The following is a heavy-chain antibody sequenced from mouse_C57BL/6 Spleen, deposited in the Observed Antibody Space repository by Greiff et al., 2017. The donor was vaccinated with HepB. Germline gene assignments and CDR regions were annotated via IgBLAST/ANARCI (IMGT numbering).Heavy chain of an antibody. CDR2: INYDGSST. CDR3: AREGDGSSLYAMDY. Sequence: EVNLVESEGGLVQPGSSMKLSCTASGFTFSDYYMAWVRQVPEKGLEWVANINYDGSSTYYLDSLKSRFIISRDNAKNILYLQMSSLKSEDTATYYCAREGDGSSLYAMDYWGQGTSVTVSS. J-gene: IGHJ4*01. V-gene: IGHV5-16*01. CDR1: GFTFSDYY. D-gene: IGHD1-1*01.